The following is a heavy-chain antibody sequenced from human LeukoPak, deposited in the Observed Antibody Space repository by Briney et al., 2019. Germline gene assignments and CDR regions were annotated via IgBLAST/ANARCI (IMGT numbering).Heavy chain of an antibody. J-gene: IGHJ4*02. CDR2: ISTDRSKE. Sequence: GGSLTLSCAASGFIFSSYSMNWVRQAPGKGLEWVAFISTDRSKEYYGDSVKGRFTISRDNSKNTLYLQMNSLRDEDTAVYYCARAYTDSGYVVEYWGQGTLVTVSS. CDR3: ARAYTDSGYVVEY. V-gene: IGHV3-33*08. CDR1: GFIFSSYS. D-gene: IGHD6-25*01.